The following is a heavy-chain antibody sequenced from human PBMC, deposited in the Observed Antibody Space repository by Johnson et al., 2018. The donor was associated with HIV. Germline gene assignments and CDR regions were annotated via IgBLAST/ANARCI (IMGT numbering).Heavy chain of an antibody. CDR3: AREEEYRYAFDI. J-gene: IGHJ3*02. CDR1: GFSFGAYA. D-gene: IGHD2/OR15-2a*01. V-gene: IGHV3-20*04. Sequence: EVQLVESGGSVVRPGGSLRISCAVSGFSFGAYAMNWVRQVPGKGLEWVSGITWNGGSTHYADSVRGRFTISRDNAKNSLYLQMKSLRAEDTALYYCAREEEYRYAFDIWGQGTMVTVSS. CDR2: ITWNGGST.